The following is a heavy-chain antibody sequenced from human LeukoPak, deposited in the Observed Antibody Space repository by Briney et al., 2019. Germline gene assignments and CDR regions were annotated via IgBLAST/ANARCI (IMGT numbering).Heavy chain of an antibody. CDR3: AKARGSSVYEPFDY. J-gene: IGHJ4*02. CDR2: ISTSGRAT. CDR1: GFAFNTYA. Sequence: GGSLRLSCAASGFAFNTYAMTWVRQAPEKGLQWVSTISTSGRATYYADSVEGRFTISRDNSKNTLYLQMNSLRADDTAVYYCAKARGSSVYEPFDYWRQGTQVTVSP. D-gene: IGHD5/OR15-5a*01. V-gene: IGHV3-23*01.